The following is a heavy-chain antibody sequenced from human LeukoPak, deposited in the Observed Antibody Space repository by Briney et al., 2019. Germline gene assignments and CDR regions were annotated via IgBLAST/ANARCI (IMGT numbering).Heavy chain of an antibody. J-gene: IGHJ4*02. V-gene: IGHV4-4*07. D-gene: IGHD2-15*01. CDR2: IYTSGST. CDR1: GGSISSYY. Sequence: SETLSLTCTVSGGSISSYYWSWIRQPAGKGLEWIGRIYTSGSTNYNPSLKSRVTMSVDTSKNQFSLKLSSVTAEDTGVYYCAKGDCSSGSCYFDYWGQGSQVTVSS. CDR3: AKGDCSSGSCYFDY.